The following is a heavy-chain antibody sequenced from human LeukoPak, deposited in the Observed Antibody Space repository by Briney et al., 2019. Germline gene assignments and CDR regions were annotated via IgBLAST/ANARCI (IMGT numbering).Heavy chain of an antibody. CDR3: ARQGRKDGYNGGDAFDI. V-gene: IGHV1-69*04. CDR1: GGTFSSYA. CDR2: IIPILGIA. D-gene: IGHD5-24*01. J-gene: IGHJ3*02. Sequence: GASVKVSCKASGGTFSSYAISWVRQAPGQGLEWMGRIIPILGIANYAQKFQGRVTITADKSTSTAYMELSSLRSEDTAVYYCARQGRKDGYNGGDAFDIWGQGTMVTVSS.